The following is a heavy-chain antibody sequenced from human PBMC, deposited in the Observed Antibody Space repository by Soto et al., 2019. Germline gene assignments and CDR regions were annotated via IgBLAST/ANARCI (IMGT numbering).Heavy chain of an antibody. CDR1: GGTFSSYT. CDR2: IIPILGIA. D-gene: IGHD2-2*01. V-gene: IGHV1-69*09. CDR3: ARDHCSSTSCYRKTETPFDP. Sequence: QVQLVESGGGVVQPGSSVKVSCKASGGTFSSYTISWVRQAPGQGLEWMGRIIPILGIANYAQKFQGRVTITADKSTSTAYMELSSLRSEDTAVYYCARDHCSSTSCYRKTETPFDPWGQGTLVTVSS. J-gene: IGHJ5*02.